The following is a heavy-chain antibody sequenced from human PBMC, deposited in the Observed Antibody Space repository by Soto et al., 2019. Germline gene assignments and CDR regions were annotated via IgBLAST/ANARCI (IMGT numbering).Heavy chain of an antibody. CDR1: GFTFSSYS. Sequence: GSLRLSCAASGFTFSSYSMNWVRQAPGKGLEWVSSISSSSSYIYYADSVKGRFTISRDNAKNSLYLQKNSLRAEDTAVYYCARAIAARPYSYGMDVWGQGTTVTVSS. CDR3: ARAIAARPYSYGMDV. V-gene: IGHV3-21*01. J-gene: IGHJ6*02. CDR2: ISSSSSYI. D-gene: IGHD6-6*01.